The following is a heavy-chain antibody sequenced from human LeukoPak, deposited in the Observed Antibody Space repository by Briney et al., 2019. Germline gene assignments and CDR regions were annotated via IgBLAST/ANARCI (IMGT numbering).Heavy chain of an antibody. CDR2: IIPIFGTA. J-gene: IGHJ4*02. CDR3: ARRDY. Sequence: SVTVSCTASGYTFTSYYMHWVRQAPGQGLEWMGGIIPIFGTANYAQKFQGRVTITADESTSTAYMELSSLRSEGTAVYYSARRDYWGQGTLVTVSS. CDR1: GYTFTSYY. V-gene: IGHV1-69*13.